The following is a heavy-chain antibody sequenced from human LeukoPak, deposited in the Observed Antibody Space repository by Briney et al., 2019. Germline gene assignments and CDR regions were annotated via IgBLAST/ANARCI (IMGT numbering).Heavy chain of an antibody. J-gene: IGHJ4*02. CDR1: GFVFSRDN. Sequence: GGSLRLSCIAFGFVFSRDNMNWVRQAPGKGLEWVAHISETIYYADSVQGRFTISRDNAKNSLYLQMSNLRVDDTAMYYCVREVGRPKTFYFDSWGRGTPVTVSS. CDR3: VREVGRPKTFYFDS. V-gene: IGHV3-48*04. CDR2: ISETI. D-gene: IGHD3-16*01.